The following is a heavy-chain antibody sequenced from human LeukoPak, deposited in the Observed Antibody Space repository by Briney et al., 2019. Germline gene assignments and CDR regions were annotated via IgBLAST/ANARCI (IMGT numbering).Heavy chain of an antibody. V-gene: IGHV3-23*01. Sequence: GGSLRLSRAASGFTFSSYAMSWVRQAPGKGLEWVSTISSSGGTTYYADFVKGRFTISRDNSKNTLHLQMNSLRAEDTAVYYCAKGLRLWSTFDYWGQGTLVTVSS. CDR1: GFTFSSYA. J-gene: IGHJ4*02. CDR2: ISSSGGTT. D-gene: IGHD3-10*01. CDR3: AKGLRLWSTFDY.